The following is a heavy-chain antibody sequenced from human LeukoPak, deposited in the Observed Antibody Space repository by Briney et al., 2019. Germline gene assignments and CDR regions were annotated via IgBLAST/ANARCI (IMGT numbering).Heavy chain of an antibody. Sequence: ASVKVSCKASGYTFTSYGISWVRQAPGQGLEWMGRTIPILGIANYAQKFQGRVTITADKSTSTAYMELSSLRSEDTAVYYCAGRDGPYGMDVWGQGTTVTVSS. CDR1: GYTFTSYG. J-gene: IGHJ6*02. CDR2: TIPILGIA. V-gene: IGHV1-69*04. D-gene: IGHD5-24*01. CDR3: AGRDGPYGMDV.